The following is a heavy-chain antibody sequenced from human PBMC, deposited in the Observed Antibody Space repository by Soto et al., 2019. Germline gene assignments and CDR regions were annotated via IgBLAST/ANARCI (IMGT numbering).Heavy chain of an antibody. Sequence: PSETLSLTCAVYGGSFSGYYWSWIRQPPGKGLEWIGEINHSGSTNYNPSLKSRVTISVDTSKNQLSLKLSSVTAADTAVYYCARKGRRFSGSSPYNWFDPWGQGTLVTVSS. J-gene: IGHJ5*02. CDR1: GGSFSGYY. V-gene: IGHV4-34*01. D-gene: IGHD1-26*01. CDR3: ARKGRRFSGSSPYNWFDP. CDR2: INHSGST.